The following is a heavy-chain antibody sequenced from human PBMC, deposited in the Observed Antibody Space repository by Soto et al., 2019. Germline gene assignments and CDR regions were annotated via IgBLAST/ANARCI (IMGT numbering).Heavy chain of an antibody. Sequence: GGSLRLSCAASGFTFSSYGMHWVRQAPGKGLEWVAVIWYDGSNKYYADSVKGRFTISRDNSKNTLYLQMNSLRAEDPAVYYCARDFTKDRNILTGYHDYWGQGTLVTVSS. CDR1: GFTFSSYG. CDR2: IWYDGSNK. D-gene: IGHD3-9*01. V-gene: IGHV3-33*01. CDR3: ARDFTKDRNILTGYHDY. J-gene: IGHJ4*02.